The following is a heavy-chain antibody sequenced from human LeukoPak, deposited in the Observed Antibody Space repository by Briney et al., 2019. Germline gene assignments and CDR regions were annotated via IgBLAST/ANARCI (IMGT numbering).Heavy chain of an antibody. CDR1: GDSISPYY. CDR2: LYYTGST. Sequence: SETLSLICTVSGDSISPYYWGWIRQPPGKGLEWIGYLYYTGSTNYNPSLRSRVTISVDTSKNQFSLKLSSVTAADTAVYYCSRRSRAATGGAFDIWGQGTGVTVSS. J-gene: IGHJ3*02. D-gene: IGHD6-13*01. CDR3: SRRSRAATGGAFDI. V-gene: IGHV4-59*01.